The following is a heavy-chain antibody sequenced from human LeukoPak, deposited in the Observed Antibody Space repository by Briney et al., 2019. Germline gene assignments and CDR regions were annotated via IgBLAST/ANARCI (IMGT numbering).Heavy chain of an antibody. D-gene: IGHD2-2*01. CDR1: GFTFSSYA. Sequence: GGSLRLSCAASGFTFSSYAMSWVRQAPGKGLEWVSAISGSGGSTYYADSVKGRFTISRDNSKNTLYLQLNSLRAEDTAVYYCAKRGDIVVVPAAMGSTRGYYYYMDVWGKGTTVTVSS. J-gene: IGHJ6*03. CDR2: ISGSGGST. CDR3: AKRGDIVVVPAAMGSTRGYYYYMDV. V-gene: IGHV3-23*01.